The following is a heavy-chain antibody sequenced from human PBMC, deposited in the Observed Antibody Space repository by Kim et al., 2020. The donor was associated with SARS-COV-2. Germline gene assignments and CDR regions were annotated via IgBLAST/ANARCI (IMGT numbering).Heavy chain of an antibody. D-gene: IGHD1-7*01. CDR2: INHSGST. J-gene: IGHJ4*02. Sequence: SETLSLTCAVYGGSFSGYYWSWIRQPPGKGLEWIGEINHSGSTNYNPSLKSRVTISVDTSKNQFSLKLSSVTAADTAVYYCARKELHFDYWGQGTLVTVSS. V-gene: IGHV4-34*01. CDR3: ARKELHFDY. CDR1: GGSFSGYY.